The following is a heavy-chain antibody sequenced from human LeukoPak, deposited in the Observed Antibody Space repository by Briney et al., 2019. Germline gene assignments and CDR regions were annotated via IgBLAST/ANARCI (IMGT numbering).Heavy chain of an antibody. D-gene: IGHD2-8*02. V-gene: IGHV4-39*01. CDR3: ARHTGFWSFFDY. CDR1: GGSISSSSYY. CDR2: IYYSGST. J-gene: IGHJ4*02. Sequence: SETLSLTCTVSGGSISSSSYYWGWIRQPPGKGLEWIGSIYYSGSTYYNPSLKSRVTISVDTSKNQFSLKLSSVTAADTAVYYCARHTGFWSFFDYWGQGTLATVSS.